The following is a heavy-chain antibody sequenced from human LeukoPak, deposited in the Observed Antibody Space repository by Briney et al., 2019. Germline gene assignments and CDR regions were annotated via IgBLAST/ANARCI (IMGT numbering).Heavy chain of an antibody. D-gene: IGHD5-12*01. CDR2: ISGSGATT. Sequence: PGGSLRLACAASGFTFSSYAMSWVRQAPGKGLEWVSAISGSGATTYYADSVKGRFTISRDNSKNTLYLQMNSLRAEDTAVYFCAKGPPGMLRGYNGYDYFDYWGQGTLVTVSS. CDR1: GFTFSSYA. J-gene: IGHJ4*02. V-gene: IGHV3-23*01. CDR3: AKGPPGMLRGYNGYDYFDY.